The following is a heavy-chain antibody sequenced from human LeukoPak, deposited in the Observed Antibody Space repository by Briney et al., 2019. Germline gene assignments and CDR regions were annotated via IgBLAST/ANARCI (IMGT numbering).Heavy chain of an antibody. CDR2: IYYSGST. D-gene: IGHD3-22*01. CDR1: GGSISSYY. Sequence: PSETLSLTCTVSGGSISSYYWSWIRQHPGKGLEWIGYIYYSGSTYYNPSLKSRVTISVDTSKNQFSLKLSSVTAADTAVYYCARDRYYYDSSGYFAPQAFDIWGQGTMVTVSS. J-gene: IGHJ3*02. V-gene: IGHV4-59*06. CDR3: ARDRYYYDSSGYFAPQAFDI.